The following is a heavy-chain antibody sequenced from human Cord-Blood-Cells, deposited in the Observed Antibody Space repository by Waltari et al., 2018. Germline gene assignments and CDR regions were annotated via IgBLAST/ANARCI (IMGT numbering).Heavy chain of an antibody. CDR3: ARWWRYYFDY. D-gene: IGHD2-15*01. CDR2: IYHGGST. J-gene: IGHJ4*02. Sequence: QVQLQESGPGLVKPSETLSLTCAVSGYSISSGYYLGWIRQPQGQGVEWVGSIYHGGSTFYNPSLKSRVTISVDTSKNQFSLKLSSVTAADTAVYYCARWWRYYFDYWGQGTLVTVSS. V-gene: IGHV4-38-2*01. CDR1: GYSISSGYY.